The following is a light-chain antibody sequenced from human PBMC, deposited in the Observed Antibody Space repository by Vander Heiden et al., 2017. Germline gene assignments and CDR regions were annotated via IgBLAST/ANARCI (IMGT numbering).Light chain of an antibody. CDR1: SSDVGGYNY. J-gene: IGLJ2*01. V-gene: IGLV2-11*01. Sequence: QSALTQPRSVSGSPGQSVTISCTGTSSDVGGYNYVSWYQQHPGKAPKLMIYDVSKRPSGVPDRFSGSKSGNTASLTISGLQADDEADYYCCSYAGSYSVVFGGGTQLTGL. CDR3: CSYAGSYSVV. CDR2: DVS.